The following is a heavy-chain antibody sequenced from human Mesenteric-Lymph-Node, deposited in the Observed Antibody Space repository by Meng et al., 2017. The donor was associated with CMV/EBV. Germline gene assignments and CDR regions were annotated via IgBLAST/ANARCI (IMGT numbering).Heavy chain of an antibody. CDR2: ISPTGSSI. V-gene: IGHV3-11*01. Sequence: GESLKISCAASGFTFSDYYMNWIRQAPGKGLEWVSYISPTGSSIYDADSVKGRFTISRDNAKNSVYLQMNSLRAEDTAVYYCAREGDDYGHHFDYWGQGNLVTVSS. CDR1: GFTFSDYY. CDR3: AREGDDYGHHFDY. D-gene: IGHD4/OR15-4a*01. J-gene: IGHJ4*02.